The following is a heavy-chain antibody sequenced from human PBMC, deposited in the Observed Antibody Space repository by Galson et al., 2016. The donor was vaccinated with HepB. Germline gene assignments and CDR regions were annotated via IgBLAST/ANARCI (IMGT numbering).Heavy chain of an antibody. D-gene: IGHD2-15*01. V-gene: IGHV4-59*01. CDR3: ARQGGSGHPPYFDY. Sequence: SETLSLTCTVSGDSFSGYYWSWIRQPPGKGLEWIGYIYYSGTTYYNLSLQSRVTISIDTSKNQFSLKLNSATAADTAVYFCARQGGSGHPPYFDYWGQGTLVSVSS. J-gene: IGHJ4*02. CDR1: GDSFSGYY. CDR2: IYYSGTT.